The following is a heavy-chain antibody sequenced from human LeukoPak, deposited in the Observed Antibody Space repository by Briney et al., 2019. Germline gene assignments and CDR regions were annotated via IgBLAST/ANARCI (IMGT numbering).Heavy chain of an antibody. J-gene: IGHJ4*02. CDR1: GYTFTSYC. CDR3: ASAIAAASHFDY. D-gene: IGHD6-13*01. V-gene: IGHV1-46*03. Sequence: ASVKVSCKASGYTFTSYCMHWVRRAPGQGLEWMGIINPSGGSTSYAQKFQGRVTMTRDTSTSTVYMELSSLRSEDTAVYYCASAIAAASHFDYWGQGTLVTVSS. CDR2: INPSGGST.